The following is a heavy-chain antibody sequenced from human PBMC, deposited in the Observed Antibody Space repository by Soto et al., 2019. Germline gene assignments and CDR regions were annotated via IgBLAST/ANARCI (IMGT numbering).Heavy chain of an antibody. CDR2: IIYDGSNE. D-gene: IGHD4-17*01. V-gene: IGHV3-30*04. Sequence: QVQLVESGGGVVQPGRSLRLSCAASGFNFSSYAMHWVRQAPGKGLEWVAIIIYDGSNEHYVDSVRGRFTISRDNSKNTVYLQMNSLRVEDPAVYDCAKDPRDYGDYAYFDYWGQGTLVTVSS. J-gene: IGHJ4*02. CDR1: GFNFSSYA. CDR3: AKDPRDYGDYAYFDY.